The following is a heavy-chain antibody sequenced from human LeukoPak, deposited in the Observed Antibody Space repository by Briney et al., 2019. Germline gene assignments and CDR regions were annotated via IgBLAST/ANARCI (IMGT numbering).Heavy chain of an antibody. CDR2: IWYDGSNK. J-gene: IGHJ4*02. CDR3: ARDPCSGGSCYQTDY. CDR1: GFTFSSYG. D-gene: IGHD2-15*01. Sequence: PGRSLRLSCAASGFTFSSYGMHWVRQAPGKGLEWVAVIWYDGSNKYYADSVKGRFTISRDNSKNTLYLQMNSLRAEDTAVYYCARDPCSGGSCYQTDYWGQGTLVTVSS. V-gene: IGHV3-33*01.